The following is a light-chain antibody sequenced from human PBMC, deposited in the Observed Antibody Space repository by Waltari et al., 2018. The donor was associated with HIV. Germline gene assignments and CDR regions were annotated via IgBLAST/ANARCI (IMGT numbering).Light chain of an antibody. CDR2: MNN. Sequence: QSVLTQPPSASGTPGQRVTISCSGSSSNIGSNYVYWYQHLPGTAPKLLISMNNQRPTGVQDRFSVSKSGTSASLAISGLRAEDEADYYCAAWDASLSAWVFGGGTKLTVL. CDR1: SSNIGSNY. CDR3: AAWDASLSAWV. V-gene: IGLV1-47*01. J-gene: IGLJ3*02.